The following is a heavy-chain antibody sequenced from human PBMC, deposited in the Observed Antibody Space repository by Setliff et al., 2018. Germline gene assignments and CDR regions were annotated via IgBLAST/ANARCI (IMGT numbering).Heavy chain of an antibody. CDR1: GYNFINYW. CDR3: ARHPYYYGSGTYLDNNNRWFDP. CDR2: IYPRDSAT. D-gene: IGHD3-10*01. J-gene: IGHJ5*02. Sequence: GESLKISCKGSGYNFINYWIGWVRQMPGKRPHWMGIIYPRDSATRYSPSFRGQVTMSVDKSTNTAFLQWSSLRASDTAIYYCARHPYYYGSGTYLDNNNRWFDPWGQGTLVTVSS. V-gene: IGHV5-51*01.